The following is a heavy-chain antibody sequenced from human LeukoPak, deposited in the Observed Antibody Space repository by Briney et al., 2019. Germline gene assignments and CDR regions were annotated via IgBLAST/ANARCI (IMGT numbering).Heavy chain of an antibody. D-gene: IGHD3-10*01. V-gene: IGHV5-51*01. CDR2: IYPGDSDT. CDR3: ARLVYGSGSRGGFDP. Sequence: GESLKISCKGSGYIFTSYWIGWVRQMPGKGLEWMGIIYPGDSDTRYSPSFQGQVTISADKSISTAYLQWSSLKASDSAMYYCARLVYGSGSRGGFDPWGQGTLVTVSS. CDR1: GYIFTSYW. J-gene: IGHJ5*02.